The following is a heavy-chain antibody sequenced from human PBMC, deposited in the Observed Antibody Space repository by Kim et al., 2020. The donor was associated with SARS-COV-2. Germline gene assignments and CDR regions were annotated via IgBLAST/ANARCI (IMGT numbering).Heavy chain of an antibody. CDR3: ARHYYDILTGYYHPFDY. V-gene: IGHV4-39*01. J-gene: IGHJ4*02. Sequence: LKSLVTISVDTSKNQFSLKLSSVTAAGTAVYYCARHYYDILTGYYHPFDYWGQGTLVTVSS. D-gene: IGHD3-9*01.